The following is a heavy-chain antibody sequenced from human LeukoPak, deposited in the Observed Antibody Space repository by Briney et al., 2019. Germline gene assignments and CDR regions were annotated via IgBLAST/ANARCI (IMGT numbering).Heavy chain of an antibody. Sequence: SETLSLTCSVSGGSVSSYYWSWIRQSPGKGLEWIGYIHNSGRTNYNPSLKSRVTGFVDTSKNQVSLRLSSVTAADSAVYYCARHGTISSGSYFDYWGQGALVTVSS. V-gene: IGHV4-59*08. CDR2: IHNSGRT. CDR3: ARHGTISSGSYFDY. CDR1: GGSVSSYY. J-gene: IGHJ4*02. D-gene: IGHD1-26*01.